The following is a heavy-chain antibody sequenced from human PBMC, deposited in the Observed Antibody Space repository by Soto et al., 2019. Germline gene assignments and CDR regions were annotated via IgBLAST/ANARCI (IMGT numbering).Heavy chain of an antibody. V-gene: IGHV4-59*02. CDR1: DASVSKYY. D-gene: IGHD3-10*02. Sequence: SETLSLTCSVSDASVSKYYWSWIRQPPGKVLEWIGYISHTGYTSYNPSLESRLTISMDKSKNQLSLNLNSVTTADTAVYYCARGQLLFAYWGQGTPVTVSS. J-gene: IGHJ4*02. CDR2: ISHTGYT. CDR3: ARGQLLFAY.